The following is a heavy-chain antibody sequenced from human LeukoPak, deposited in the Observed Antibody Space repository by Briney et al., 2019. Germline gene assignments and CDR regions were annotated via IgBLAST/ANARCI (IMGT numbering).Heavy chain of an antibody. J-gene: IGHJ4*02. V-gene: IGHV3-21*01. Sequence: GGSLRLSCAASGFTFSSYSMNWVRQAPGKGLEWVSSISSSSSYIYYADSVKGRFTISRDDAKNSLYLQMNSLRAEDTAVYYCASLGIAAAGKDYWGQGTLVTVSS. D-gene: IGHD6-13*01. CDR1: GFTFSSYS. CDR2: ISSSSSYI. CDR3: ASLGIAAAGKDY.